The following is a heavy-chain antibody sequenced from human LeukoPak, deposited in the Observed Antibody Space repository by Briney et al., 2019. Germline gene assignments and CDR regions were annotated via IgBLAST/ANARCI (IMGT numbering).Heavy chain of an antibody. D-gene: IGHD3-22*01. CDR2: IYSGGTT. J-gene: IGHJ4*02. CDR3: ARSSERKYYFDY. CDR1: GFTVSGNY. V-gene: IGHV3-53*01. Sequence: GGSLRLSCVASGFTVSGNYMSWVRQAPGKGLEWVSLIYSGGTTYYADSVKGRFTISRDNSKNTLYLQMNSLRAEDTAVYYCARSSERKYYFDYWGQGTLVTVSS.